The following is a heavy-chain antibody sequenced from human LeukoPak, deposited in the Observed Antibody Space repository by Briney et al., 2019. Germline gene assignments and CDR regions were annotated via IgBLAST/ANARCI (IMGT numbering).Heavy chain of an antibody. D-gene: IGHD3-10*01. CDR2: IIPLFGTA. J-gene: IGHJ4*02. CDR3: ARVFARGGEISGSYYYY. Sequence: SVKVSCKASGGTFSTYAVNWVRQAPGQGLEWMGGIIPLFGTANYAQKFQGRVTITTDESTSTAYMELSSLRSEDTAIYCCARVFARGGEISGSYYYYWGQGTLVTVSS. V-gene: IGHV1-69*05. CDR1: GGTFSTYA.